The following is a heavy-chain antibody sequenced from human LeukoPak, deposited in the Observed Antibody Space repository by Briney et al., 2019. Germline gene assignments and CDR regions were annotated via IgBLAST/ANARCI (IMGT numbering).Heavy chain of an antibody. CDR2: ISYDGSNK. Sequence: GGSLRLSCAASGFTFSSYAMSWVRQAPGKGLEWVAVISYDGSNKYYADSVKGRFTISRDNSKNTLYLQMNSLRAEDTAVYYCAKEGEEGFDYWGQGTLVTVSS. CDR3: AKEGEEGFDY. V-gene: IGHV3-30*18. D-gene: IGHD1-26*01. J-gene: IGHJ4*02. CDR1: GFTFSSYA.